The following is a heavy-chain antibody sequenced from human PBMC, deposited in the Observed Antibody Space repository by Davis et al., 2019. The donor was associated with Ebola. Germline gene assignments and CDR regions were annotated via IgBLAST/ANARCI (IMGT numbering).Heavy chain of an antibody. V-gene: IGHV4-59*12. J-gene: IGHJ4*02. CDR3: ARGPLGYCSGGSCDY. CDR2: IYYSGST. Sequence: SETLSLTCTVSGGSISNFYWSWIRQPPGKGLEWIGYIYYSGSTNYNPSLKSRVTISVDTSKNQFSLKLSSVTAADTAVYYCARGPLGYCSGGSCDYWGQGTLVTVSS. D-gene: IGHD2-15*01. CDR1: GGSISNFY.